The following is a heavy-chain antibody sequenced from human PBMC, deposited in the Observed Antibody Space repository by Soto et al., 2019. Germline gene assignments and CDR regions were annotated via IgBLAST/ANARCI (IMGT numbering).Heavy chain of an antibody. CDR3: ARDIVVVPAAIIYFDY. Sequence: PSETLSLTCAVYGGSFSGYYWSWMRQPPGKGLEWIGEINHSGSTNYNPSLKGRVTISVDTSKNQFSLKLSSVTAADTAVYYCARDIVVVPAAIIYFDYWGQGTLVTVSS. V-gene: IGHV4-34*01. J-gene: IGHJ4*02. CDR1: GGSFSGYY. CDR2: INHSGST. D-gene: IGHD2-2*02.